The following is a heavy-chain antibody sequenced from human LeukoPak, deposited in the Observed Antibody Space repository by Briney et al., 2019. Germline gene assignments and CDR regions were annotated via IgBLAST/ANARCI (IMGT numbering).Heavy chain of an antibody. Sequence: SETLSLTCTVSGGSISSISYYWGWIRQPPETGLEWIGSIYYSGSTYYNPSLKSRVTVSVDTSKNQFSLKLSSVTAADTAVYYCARHPGSIAARRYFDYWGQGTLVTVSS. J-gene: IGHJ4*02. CDR1: GGSISSISYY. CDR3: ARHPGSIAARRYFDY. V-gene: IGHV4-39*01. D-gene: IGHD6-6*01. CDR2: IYYSGST.